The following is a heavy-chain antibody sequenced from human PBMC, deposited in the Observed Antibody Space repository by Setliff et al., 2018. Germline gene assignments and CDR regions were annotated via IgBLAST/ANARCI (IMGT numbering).Heavy chain of an antibody. V-gene: IGHV1-69*13. J-gene: IGHJ4*02. CDR1: GGSFSNYA. CDR2: IIPIYGST. CDR3: ARGRIAERPEPIDY. Sequence: SVKVSCKASGGSFSNYAIIWVRQAPGQGPEWMGGIIPIYGSTNNAEKFQGRVTFSADESMSTVYMELSSLTSADTAVYYCARGRIAERPEPIDYWGQGTLVTVSS. D-gene: IGHD6-6*01.